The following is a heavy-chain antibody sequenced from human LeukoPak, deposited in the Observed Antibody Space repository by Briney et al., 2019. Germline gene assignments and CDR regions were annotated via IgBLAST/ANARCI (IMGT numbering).Heavy chain of an antibody. CDR1: GGSISSYY. CDR3: ARSWSSSLPFGY. J-gene: IGHJ4*02. Sequence: SETLSLTCTVSGGSISSYYWSWIRQPPGKGLEWIGYIYYSGNTNYNPSLKSRVTISVDTSKNQFSLKLSSMTAADTAVYYCARSWSSSLPFGYWGQGTLVTVSS. V-gene: IGHV4-59*08. D-gene: IGHD6-13*01. CDR2: IYYSGNT.